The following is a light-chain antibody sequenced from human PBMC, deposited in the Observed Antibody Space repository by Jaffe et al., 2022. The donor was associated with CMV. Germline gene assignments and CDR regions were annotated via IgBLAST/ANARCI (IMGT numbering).Light chain of an antibody. CDR1: QSVNST. CDR3: QQYDKWPLT. V-gene: IGKV3-15*01. CDR2: GAS. J-gene: IGKJ5*01. Sequence: EIVMTQSPATLSVSPGGRATVSCRASQSVNSTLAWYQQKPGQAPRLLIYGASTRATGIPARFSGSGSGTEFTLTISSLQSEDFAVYYCQQYDKWPLTFGQGTRLE.